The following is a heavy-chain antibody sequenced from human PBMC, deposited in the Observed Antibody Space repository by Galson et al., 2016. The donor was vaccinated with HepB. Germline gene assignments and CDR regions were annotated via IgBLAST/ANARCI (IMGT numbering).Heavy chain of an antibody. CDR2: IKKDGSEI. CDR1: GFTFSSYS. Sequence: SLRLSCAASGFTFSSYSMNWVRQAPGKGLEWLANIKKDGSEINYVDSVKGRFTISRDNAKNSLFLQMNTLRVEDTAVYYCTREFDLWGRGTQVTVSS. J-gene: IGHJ2*01. CDR3: TREFDL. V-gene: IGHV3-7*04.